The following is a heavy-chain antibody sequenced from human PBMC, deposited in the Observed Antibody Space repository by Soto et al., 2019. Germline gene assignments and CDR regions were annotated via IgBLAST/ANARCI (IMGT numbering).Heavy chain of an antibody. Sequence: QLQLQESAPGLVKPSDTLSLTCTVSGGSSSSSSYYWGWIRQPPGKGLEWIGSIYYSGSTYYNPSLKSRVTIAVDTHKNQFYLKLTSVTAADTAVYYCASLPDWGSGNSWGKGTLVTVSS. CDR2: IYYSGST. V-gene: IGHV4-39*01. D-gene: IGHD3-10*01. CDR1: GGSSSSSSYY. J-gene: IGHJ4*02. CDR3: ASLPDWGSGNS.